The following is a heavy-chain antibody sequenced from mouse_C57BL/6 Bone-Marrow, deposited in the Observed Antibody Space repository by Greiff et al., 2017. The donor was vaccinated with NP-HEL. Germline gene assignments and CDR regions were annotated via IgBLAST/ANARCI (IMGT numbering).Heavy chain of an antibody. V-gene: IGHV1-22*01. CDR2: INPNNGGT. CDR1: GYTFTDYN. J-gene: IGHJ3*01. D-gene: IGHD2-2*01. Sequence: VHVKQSGPELVKPGASVKMSCKASGYTFTDYNMHWVKQSHGKSLEWIGYINPNNGGTSYNQKFKGKATLTVNKSSSTAYMELSSLTSEDSAVYYCAREYYGYAAWFAYWGQGTLVTVSA. CDR3: AREYYGYAAWFAY.